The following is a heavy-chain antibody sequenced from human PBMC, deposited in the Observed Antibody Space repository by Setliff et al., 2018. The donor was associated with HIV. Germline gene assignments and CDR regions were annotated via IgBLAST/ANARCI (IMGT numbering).Heavy chain of an antibody. D-gene: IGHD6-25*01. CDR3: ARGYGAAGGGY. J-gene: IGHJ4*02. CDR2: VYSSGST. V-gene: IGHV4-61*09. Sequence: PSETLSLTCTVSGGSISSGSYYWSWIRQPAGKGLEWIGHVYSSGSTDYNPSLRSRVTISVDTSKNLFSLKLSSVTAADTAVYYCARGYGAAGGGYWGQGTLVTVSS. CDR1: GGSISSGSYY.